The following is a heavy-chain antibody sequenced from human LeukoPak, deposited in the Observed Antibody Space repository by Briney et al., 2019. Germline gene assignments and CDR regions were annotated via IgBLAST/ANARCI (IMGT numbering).Heavy chain of an antibody. D-gene: IGHD4-17*01. V-gene: IGHV3-33*01. CDR3: ARDTDAVTTILDY. CDR2: IWYDGSNR. J-gene: IGHJ4*02. CDR1: GFTFSTYG. Sequence: PGGSLRLSCAASGFTFSTYGMHWVRQAPGKGLEWVTVIWYDGSNRYYADSVKGRFTISRDNSKNTLYLHLSRLRGEDTAVYYCARDTDAVTTILDYWGQGTLVTVSS.